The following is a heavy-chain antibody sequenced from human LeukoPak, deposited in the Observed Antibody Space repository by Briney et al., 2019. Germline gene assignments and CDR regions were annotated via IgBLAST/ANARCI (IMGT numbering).Heavy chain of an antibody. Sequence: GGSLRLSCVASGFNFQRYGMGWVRQAPGKGLEWVSATSGSADSTHYADPVRGRFTISRDNSKNILYLQMNILRAEDTALYYCAKVADVYSVYYFDSWGPGTLVTVSS. J-gene: IGHJ4*02. CDR2: TSGSADST. V-gene: IGHV3-23*01. D-gene: IGHD2-21*01. CDR1: GFNFQRYG. CDR3: AKVADVYSVYYFDS.